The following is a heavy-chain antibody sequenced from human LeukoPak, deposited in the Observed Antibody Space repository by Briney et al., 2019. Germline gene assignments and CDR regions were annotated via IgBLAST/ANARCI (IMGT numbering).Heavy chain of an antibody. CDR3: ARRVLLWFGESQYYFDY. CDR1: GGSISNSDYY. J-gene: IGHJ4*02. V-gene: IGHV4-39*01. D-gene: IGHD3-10*01. CDR2: MYYRGSA. Sequence: SETLSLTCTVSGGSISNSDYYWGWIRQPPGKGLEWIGRMYYRGSAYYNPSLESRLTLSIDTSKNQFSLRLSSVTAGDTAIYYCARRVLLWFGESQYYFDYWGQGTLVTVSS.